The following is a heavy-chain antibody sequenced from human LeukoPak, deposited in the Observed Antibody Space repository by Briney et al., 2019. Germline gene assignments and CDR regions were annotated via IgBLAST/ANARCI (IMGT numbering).Heavy chain of an antibody. CDR2: VFYSGRT. V-gene: IGHV4-39*07. D-gene: IGHD2-2*01. CDR3: ARVPARYYYGMDV. CDR1: GGSIPTKNFY. J-gene: IGHJ6*02. Sequence: SETLSLTCTVSGGSIPTKNFYWGWIRQPPGKGLEWIGSVFYSGRTYYNPSLKSRVTISVDKSKNQFSLKLSSVTAADTAVYYCARVPARYYYGMDVWGQGTTVTVSS.